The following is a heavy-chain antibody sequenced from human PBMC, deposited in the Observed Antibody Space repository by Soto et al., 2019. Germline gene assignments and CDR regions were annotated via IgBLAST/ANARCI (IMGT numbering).Heavy chain of an antibody. V-gene: IGHV5-51*01. J-gene: IGHJ3*02. CDR2: IYPGDSDT. CDR1: GYSFTSDW. Sequence: GESLKISCKGSGYSFTSDWIGWVRQMPGKGLEWMGIIYPGDSDTRYSPSFQGQVTISADKSISTAYLQWSSLKASDTAMYYCASQEMATKNVDAFDIWVQGTMVTVSS. CDR3: ASQEMATKNVDAFDI. D-gene: IGHD5-12*01.